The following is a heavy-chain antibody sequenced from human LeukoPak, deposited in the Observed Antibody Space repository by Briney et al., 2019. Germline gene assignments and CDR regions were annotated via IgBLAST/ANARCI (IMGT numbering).Heavy chain of an antibody. Sequence: ASVKVSCKASGYTFTGYYMHWVRQAPGQGLEWMGWINPNSGGTNYAQKFQGRVTMTRDTSISTAYMELSRLRSDDTAVYYCARDVEVIVAPGGDASDIWGQGTMVTVSS. CDR3: ARDVEVIVAPGGDASDI. J-gene: IGHJ3*02. D-gene: IGHD5-12*01. V-gene: IGHV1-2*02. CDR1: GYTFTGYY. CDR2: INPNSGGT.